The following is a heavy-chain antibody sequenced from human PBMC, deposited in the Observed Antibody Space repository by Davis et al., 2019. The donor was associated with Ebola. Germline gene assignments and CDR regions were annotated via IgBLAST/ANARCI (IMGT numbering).Heavy chain of an antibody. CDR1: GFTFSSYA. CDR3: ARDRPLDFFFGDYYGMDV. V-gene: IGHV3-30-3*01. D-gene: IGHD3-16*01. J-gene: IGHJ6*02. Sequence: PGGSLRLSCAASGFTFSSYAMHWVRQAPGKGLEWVAVISYDGSNKYYADSVKGRFTTSRDNAKNSLYLQMNSLRAEDTAVYYCARDRPLDFFFGDYYGMDVWGQGTTVTVSS. CDR2: ISYDGSNK.